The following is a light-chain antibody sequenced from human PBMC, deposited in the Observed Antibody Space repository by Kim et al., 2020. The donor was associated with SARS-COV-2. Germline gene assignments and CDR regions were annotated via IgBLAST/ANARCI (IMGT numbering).Light chain of an antibody. V-gene: IGLV6-57*03. CDR1: SGSIASND. CDR3: QSYDSANQV. CDR2: EDN. Sequence: GKTVTLSCTRSSGSIASNDVQGYQQRPGSAPSIVIYEDNQRPSGVPDRFSGSIDSSSNSASLTISGLKTEDEADYYCQSYDSANQVFGGGTKLTVL. J-gene: IGLJ3*02.